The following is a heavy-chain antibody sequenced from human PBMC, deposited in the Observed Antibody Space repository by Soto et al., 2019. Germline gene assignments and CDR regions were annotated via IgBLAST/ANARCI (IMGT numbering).Heavy chain of an antibody. Sequence: GGSLRLSCAASGFTFSSYAMSWVRQAPGKGLEWVSAISGSGGFTYYADSVKGRFTISRDNSKNSLYLRMNSLRAEDTAVYYCARCGYYYASGGNYGLWRQGTLVTGSS. CDR3: ARCGYYYASGGNYGL. CDR1: GFTFSSYA. CDR2: ISGSGGFT. V-gene: IGHV3-23*01. J-gene: IGHJ1*01. D-gene: IGHD3-3*01.